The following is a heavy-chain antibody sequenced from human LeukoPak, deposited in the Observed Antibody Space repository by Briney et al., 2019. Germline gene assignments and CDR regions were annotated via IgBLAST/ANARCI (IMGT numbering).Heavy chain of an antibody. CDR1: GYTFSTNW. J-gene: IGHJ4*02. CDR3: ARLYGRYFDY. D-gene: IGHD1-26*01. CDR2: IYPGDSDT. Sequence: GESLKISCKGSGYTFSTNWIGWVRQMPGKGLEWMGIIYPGDSDTRYSPSFQGQVTISADKSISTAYLQWSSLKASDTAMYYCARLYGRYFDYWGQGTLVTVSS. V-gene: IGHV5-51*01.